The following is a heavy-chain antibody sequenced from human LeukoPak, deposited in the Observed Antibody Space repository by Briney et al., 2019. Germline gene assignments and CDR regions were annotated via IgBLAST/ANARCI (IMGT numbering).Heavy chain of an antibody. CDR1: GFTFSSYA. V-gene: IGHV3-23*01. CDR3: AKGRGIVATIGNAFDI. J-gene: IGHJ3*02. Sequence: GGSLRLSCAASGFTFSSYAMSWVRQAPGKGLEWVSAISGSGGSTYYADSVKGRFTISRDNSKDTLYLQMNSLRAEDTAVYYCAKGRGIVATIGNAFDIWGQGTMVTVSS. CDR2: ISGSGGST. D-gene: IGHD5-12*01.